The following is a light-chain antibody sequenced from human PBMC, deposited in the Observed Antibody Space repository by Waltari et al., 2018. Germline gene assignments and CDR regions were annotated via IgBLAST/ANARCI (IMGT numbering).Light chain of an antibody. CDR3: SSGTIDSTLV. CDR2: AVT. CDR1: RGDIGAYNS. J-gene: IGLJ2*01. Sequence: QSALTQPPSMSGSPGQSLTISCTGTRGDIGAYNSVSWYQQSPGTAPKRIIYAVTNRPSGVPDRFSASKSGNTASLTISGLQAEDEADYYCSSGTIDSTLVFGTGTKLTVL. V-gene: IGLV2-18*02.